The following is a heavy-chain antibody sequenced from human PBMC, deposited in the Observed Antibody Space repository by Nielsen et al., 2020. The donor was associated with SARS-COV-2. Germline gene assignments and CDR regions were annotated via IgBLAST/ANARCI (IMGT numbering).Heavy chain of an antibody. CDR1: GGTFSSYA. CDR2: IIPIFGTA. CDR3: AREQTYYYGSGSYYNAGLDV. J-gene: IGHJ6*02. D-gene: IGHD3-10*01. V-gene: IGHV1-69*13. Sequence: SVKVSCKASGGTFSSYAISWVRQAPGQGLEWMGGIIPIFGTANYAQKFQGRVTITADESTSTAYMELSSLRSEDTAVYYCAREQTYYYGSGSYYNAGLDVWGQGTTVTVSS.